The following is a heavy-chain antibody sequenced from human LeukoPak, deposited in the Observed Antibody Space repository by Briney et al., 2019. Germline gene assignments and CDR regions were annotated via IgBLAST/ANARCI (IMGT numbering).Heavy chain of an antibody. V-gene: IGHV3-43*01. D-gene: IGHD3-3*01. Sequence: PGGSLRLSCAASGLTFDRHTMHWVRQPPGKGPEWVSLIGWDGTNIDYADSVKGRFTISRDNSKNFVYLQMHSLRTEDTALYYCTKDMEWGMDVWGQGTTVTVSS. J-gene: IGHJ6*02. CDR2: IGWDGTNI. CDR1: GLTFDRHT. CDR3: TKDMEWGMDV.